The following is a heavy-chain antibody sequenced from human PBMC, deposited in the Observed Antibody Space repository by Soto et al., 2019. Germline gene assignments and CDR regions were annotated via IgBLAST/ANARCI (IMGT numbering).Heavy chain of an antibody. CDR1: GFSLSIYS. J-gene: IGHJ4*02. CDR2: INGRDGAI. Sequence: GGSLRLSCVASGFSLSIYSMNWVRQAPGKGLEWVSYINGRDGAINYVDSVKGRFTISIDIAKNSLYLQMNSLRDEDTAVYFCARDHLWAFDYWGQGVLVTVSS. D-gene: IGHD3-3*02. CDR3: ARDHLWAFDY. V-gene: IGHV3-48*02.